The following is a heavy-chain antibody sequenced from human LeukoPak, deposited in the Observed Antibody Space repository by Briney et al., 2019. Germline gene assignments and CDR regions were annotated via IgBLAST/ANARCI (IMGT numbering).Heavy chain of an antibody. CDR2: ISSSGSTI. CDR1: GFTFSDYY. Sequence: GGSLRLSCAASGFTFSDYYMSWIRQAPGKGLEWVLYISSSGSTIYHADSVKGRFTISRDNAKNSLYLQMNSLRAEDTAVYYCARGRQWEHAPFDYWGQGTLVTVSS. D-gene: IGHD1-26*01. J-gene: IGHJ4*02. V-gene: IGHV3-11*04. CDR3: ARGRQWEHAPFDY.